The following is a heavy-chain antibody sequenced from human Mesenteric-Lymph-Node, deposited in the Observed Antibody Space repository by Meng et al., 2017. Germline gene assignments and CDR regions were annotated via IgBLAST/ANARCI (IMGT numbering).Heavy chain of an antibody. V-gene: IGHV1-69*06. Sequence: SVKVSCKASGGTFSSYAISWVRQAPGQGLEWMGGIIPIFGTANYAQKFQGRVTITADKSTSTAYMELSSLRSEDTAVYYCARESELLRSCYYYGMDVWGQGTTVTVSS. CDR2: IIPIFGTA. CDR1: GGTFSSYA. CDR3: ARESELLRSCYYYGMDV. D-gene: IGHD1-26*01. J-gene: IGHJ6*02.